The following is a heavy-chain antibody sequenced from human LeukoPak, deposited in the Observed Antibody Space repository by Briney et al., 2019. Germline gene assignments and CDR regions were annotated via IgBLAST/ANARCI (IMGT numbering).Heavy chain of an antibody. V-gene: IGHV1-18*01. CDR2: ISAYNDNT. CDR1: GYTFTSYG. CDR3: ARGSVLTPSDY. D-gene: IGHD6-6*01. J-gene: IGHJ4*02. Sequence: ASVKVSCKASGYTFTSYGISWVRQAPGQGIEWMGWISAYNDNTNYAQKLQGRVTMTRNTSISTAYMELSSLRSEDTAVYYCARGSVLTPSDYWGQGTLVTVSS.